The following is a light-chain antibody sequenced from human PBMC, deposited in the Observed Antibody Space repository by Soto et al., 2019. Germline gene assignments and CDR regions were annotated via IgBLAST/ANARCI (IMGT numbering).Light chain of an antibody. CDR1: QGIRND. J-gene: IGKJ4*01. CDR3: LQDYNYPLN. CDR2: AAS. V-gene: IGKV1-6*01. Sequence: AIQMTQSPSSLSASVGNRVTKTYRASQGIRNDLGWYQQKPGKAPNLLIYAASHLQSGVPSRFSGSGSGTDFTLTISSLQPEDFATYYCLQDYNYPLNFGGGTKVDIK.